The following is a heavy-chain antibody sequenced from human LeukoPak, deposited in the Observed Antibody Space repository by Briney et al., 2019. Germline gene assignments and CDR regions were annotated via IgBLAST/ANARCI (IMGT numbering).Heavy chain of an antibody. CDR2: INHSGST. CDR3: ARRGEGVPAAPFDY. J-gene: IGHJ4*02. Sequence: SETLSLTCTVSGGFIRSYCWSWIRQPPGKGLEWIGEINHSGSTNYNPTLKRRVTISVDTTKNQLSLKLSSVTAADTAVYYCARRGEGVPAAPFDYWGQGTLVTVSA. D-gene: IGHD2-2*01. CDR1: GGFIRSYC. V-gene: IGHV4-34*01.